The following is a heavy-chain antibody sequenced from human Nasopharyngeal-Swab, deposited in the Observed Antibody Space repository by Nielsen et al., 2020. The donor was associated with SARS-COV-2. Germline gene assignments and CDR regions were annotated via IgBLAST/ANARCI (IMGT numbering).Heavy chain of an antibody. D-gene: IGHD3-10*01. J-gene: IGHJ4*02. CDR2: IYSGGST. Sequence: GESLKISCAASGFTVSSNYMSWVRQAPGKGLEWVSLIYSGGSTDHADSVKGRFTISRDNSKNTLYLQMNSLRAEDTAVYYCARTYGSAFGESLDYWGQGTLVTVSS. V-gene: IGHV3-66*01. CDR3: ARTYGSAFGESLDY. CDR1: GFTVSSNY.